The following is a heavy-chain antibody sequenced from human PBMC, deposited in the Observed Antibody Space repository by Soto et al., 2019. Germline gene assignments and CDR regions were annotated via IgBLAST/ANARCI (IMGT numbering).Heavy chain of an antibody. CDR2: IIPIFGTA. Sequence: ASVKVSCKASGGTFSSYAISWVRQAPGQGLEWMGGIIPIFGTANYAQKFQGRVTITADESTSTAYMELSSLRSEDTAVYYCAREQWSSGDRSPWGQGTLVTVSS. D-gene: IGHD4-17*01. V-gene: IGHV1-69*13. CDR3: AREQWSSGDRSP. J-gene: IGHJ5*02. CDR1: GGTFSSYA.